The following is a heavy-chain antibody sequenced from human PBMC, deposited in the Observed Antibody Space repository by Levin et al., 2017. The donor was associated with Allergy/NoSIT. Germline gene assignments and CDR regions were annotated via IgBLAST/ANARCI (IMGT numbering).Heavy chain of an antibody. CDR2: ISVYNGRT. D-gene: IGHD2-21*01. J-gene: IGHJ1*01. CDR1: GYTFTRFG. CDR3: ARDISVVSGQKYFKH. V-gene: IGHV1-18*01. Sequence: GESLKISCTASGYTFTRFGISWLRQAPGQGLEWMGWISVYNGRTNFAQKFQDRVTLTTDSSTSTAYMELTSLTFDDTAIYYCARDISVVSGQKYFKHWGQGTLVTVSS.